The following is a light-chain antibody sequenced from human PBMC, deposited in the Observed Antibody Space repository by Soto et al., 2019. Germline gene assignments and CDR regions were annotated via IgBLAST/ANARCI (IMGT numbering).Light chain of an antibody. J-gene: IGLJ2*01. Sequence: QSVLTQPPSASGTPGQRVTISCSGSSSNIGSNAVNWYQQLPGTAPKLLIYSNDQRSSGVPDRFSGSKSGTSASLAISGLQSEDEADYDCAAWDDRLKGLVFGVGTKLTVL. CDR3: AAWDDRLKGLV. CDR1: SSNIGSNA. V-gene: IGLV1-44*01. CDR2: SND.